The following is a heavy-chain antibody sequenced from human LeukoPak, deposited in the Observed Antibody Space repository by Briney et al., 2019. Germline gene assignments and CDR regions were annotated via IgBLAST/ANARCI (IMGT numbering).Heavy chain of an antibody. D-gene: IGHD2-21*02. J-gene: IGHJ4*02. Sequence: SETLSLTSTVSGGSISGYHWSWIRQPPRKGLEWIGYIYYSGSTNTNPSLKSRVTISVDTSKNHFSLKLSSVTAADTAVYYCARVAYCGGDCYPFDQWGQGTLVTVSS. CDR1: GGSISGYH. CDR3: ARVAYCGGDCYPFDQ. V-gene: IGHV4-59*01. CDR2: IYYSGST.